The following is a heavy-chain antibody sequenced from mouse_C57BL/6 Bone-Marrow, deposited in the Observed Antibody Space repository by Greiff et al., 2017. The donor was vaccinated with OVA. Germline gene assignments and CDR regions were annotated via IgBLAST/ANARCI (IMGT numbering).Heavy chain of an antibody. CDR2: IYPRSGNT. J-gene: IGHJ2*01. D-gene: IGHD1-1*01. V-gene: IGHV1-81*01. CDR3: ARRLRSFDY. Sequence: QVQLKQSGAELARPGASVKLSSKASGYTFTSSGISWVKQRTGQGLEWIGVIYPRSGNTYYNEKFKGKATLTADKSSSTAYRELRSLTSEDSAVYFCARRLRSFDYWGQGTTLTVSS. CDR1: GYTFTSSG.